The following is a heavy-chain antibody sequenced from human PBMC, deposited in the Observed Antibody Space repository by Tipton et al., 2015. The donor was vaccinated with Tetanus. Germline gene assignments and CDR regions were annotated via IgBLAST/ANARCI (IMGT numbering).Heavy chain of an antibody. CDR1: GYNFISYW. V-gene: IGHV5-51*01. CDR3: ARGGVDSRVFDF. D-gene: IGHD3-3*01. CDR2: IYPADSDI. J-gene: IGHJ4*02. Sequence: QLVQSGAEVKKPGESLRISCKGSGYNFISYWIAWVRHMPGKGLEWMGVIYPADSDIRSSPSFQGQVTMSVDKSTSTAYLQWRSLKASDTAMYYCARGGVDSRVFDFWGQGTLVTVSS.